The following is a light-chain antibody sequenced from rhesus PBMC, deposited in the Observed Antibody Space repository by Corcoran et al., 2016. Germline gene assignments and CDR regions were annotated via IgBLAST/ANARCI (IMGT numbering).Light chain of an antibody. J-gene: IGKJ1*01. CDR2: DAS. V-gene: IGKV1-25*02. Sequence: DIQLTQSPSSLSASVGDRVTITCRASQGISSYLVWYQQKSGKAPKLLIYDASTLQTGVPSRFSGSGSGTEFTLTISSLQPEDFATYYCQQYDDRPTFGQGTKVEIK. CDR1: QGISSY. CDR3: QQYDDRPT.